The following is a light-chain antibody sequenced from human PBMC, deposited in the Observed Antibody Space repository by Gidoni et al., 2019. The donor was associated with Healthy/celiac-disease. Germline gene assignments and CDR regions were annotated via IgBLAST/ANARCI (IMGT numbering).Light chain of an antibody. CDR1: QGVSSY. J-gene: IGKJ3*01. V-gene: IGKV3-11*01. CDR3: QQRSNWRGFT. CDR2: EAS. Sequence: EIVLTQSPATLSLSPGERDTLSCRASQGVSSYLAWYQQNPGQAPRLLIYEASNRATGIPARFSGSGSGTDFTLTISSLEPEDFAVYYCQQRSNWRGFTFGPGTKVDIK.